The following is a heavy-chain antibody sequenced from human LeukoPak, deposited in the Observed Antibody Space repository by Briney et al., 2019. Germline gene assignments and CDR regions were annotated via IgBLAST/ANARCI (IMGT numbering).Heavy chain of an antibody. Sequence: GDSLKLPCKGSGYSFTIYWIGGVRQMQGKGLEWMGIIYPGDSDTRYSPSFQGQVTISADKSISTAYLQWSSLKASDTAMYYCARGYGMDVWGQGTTVTVSS. CDR2: IYPGDSDT. J-gene: IGHJ6*02. CDR1: GYSFTIYW. CDR3: ARGYGMDV. V-gene: IGHV5-51*01.